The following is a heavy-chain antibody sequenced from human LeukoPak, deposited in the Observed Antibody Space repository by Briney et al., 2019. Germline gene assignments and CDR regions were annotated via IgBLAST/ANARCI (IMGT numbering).Heavy chain of an antibody. CDR3: VRDYYGAGDC. J-gene: IGHJ4*02. D-gene: IGHD3-3*01. CDR2: IKSDGSST. V-gene: IGHV3-74*01. Sequence: GGSLRLSCAASGFTFSTYWMHWVRQAPGKGLVWVSRIKSDGSSTTYADSVKGRFTVSRDNAKNTLYLQMNSLRAEDTAVYYCVRDYYGAGDCWGQGTLVTVSS. CDR1: GFTFSTYW.